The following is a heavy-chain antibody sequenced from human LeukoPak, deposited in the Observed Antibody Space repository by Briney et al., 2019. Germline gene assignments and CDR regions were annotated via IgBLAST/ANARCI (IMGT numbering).Heavy chain of an antibody. CDR1: GGSISSYY. D-gene: IGHD1-26*01. J-gene: IGHJ6*03. CDR2: IYTSGST. Sequence: SETLSLTCTVSGGSISSYYWSWIRQPAGKGLEWIGRIYTSGSTNYNPSLKSRVTMSVDTSKNQFSLKLSSVTAADTAVYYCATNSGSYYGYYYYYYMDVWGKGTTVTISS. V-gene: IGHV4-4*07. CDR3: ATNSGSYYGYYYYYYMDV.